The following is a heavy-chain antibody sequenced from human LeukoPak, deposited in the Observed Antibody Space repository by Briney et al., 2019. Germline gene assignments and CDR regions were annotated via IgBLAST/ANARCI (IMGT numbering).Heavy chain of an antibody. CDR1: GFTFSSYS. D-gene: IGHD3-22*01. CDR2: ISSSSSTI. J-gene: IGHJ3*02. V-gene: IGHV3-48*01. CDR3: ARVGYDSTPTWGDAFDI. Sequence: GGSLRLSCAASGFTFSSYSMNWVRQAPGKGLEWVSYISSSSSTIYYADSVKGRFTISRDNAKNSLYLQMNSLRAEDTALYYCARVGYDSTPTWGDAFDIWGQGTMVTVSS.